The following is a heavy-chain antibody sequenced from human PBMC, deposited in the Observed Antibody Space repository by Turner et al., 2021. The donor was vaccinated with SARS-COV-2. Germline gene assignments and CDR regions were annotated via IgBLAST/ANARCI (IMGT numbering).Heavy chain of an antibody. V-gene: IGHV1-8*03. J-gene: IGHJ2*01. CDR3: ARGGYCSSTSCSPYWYFDL. Sequence: HVQLFQSGAEVKMPGASVKVFCKSSGYTFTSYDINWVRQATGQGLGWMGWMNPDSGNTAYAQKFQGRVTITRNTSISTAYMELSSLRSEDTAVYYCARGGYCSSTSCSPYWYFDLWGRGTLVTVYS. CDR2: MNPDSGNT. D-gene: IGHD2-2*01. CDR1: GYTFTSYD.